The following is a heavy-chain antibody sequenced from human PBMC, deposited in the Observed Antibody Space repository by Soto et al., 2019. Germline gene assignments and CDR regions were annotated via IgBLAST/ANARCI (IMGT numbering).Heavy chain of an antibody. V-gene: IGHV4-59*08. CDR1: GASFSSDY. CDR2: FRYSGST. CDR3: VRLGHPYAGSWFFGY. Sequence: PSETLSLTCTVSGASFSSDYWSWIRRPPGKGLEWIGYFRYSGSTNYSPSLRSRVTISLDTSKNQFSLELSAVTAADTAVYYCVRLGHPYAGSWFFGYWGQGTRVTVSS. D-gene: IGHD6-13*01. J-gene: IGHJ4*02.